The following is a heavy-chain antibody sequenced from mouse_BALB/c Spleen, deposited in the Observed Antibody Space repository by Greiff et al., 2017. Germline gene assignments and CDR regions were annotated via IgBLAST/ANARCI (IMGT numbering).Heavy chain of an antibody. V-gene: IGHV5-12-1*01. Sequence: EVQLVESGGGLVKPGGSLKLSCAASGFAFSSYDMSWVRQTPEKRLEWVAYISSGGGSTYYPDTVKGRFTISRDNAKNTLYLQMSSLKSEDTAMYYCVYGNQGDWFAYWGQGTLVTVSA. CDR3: VYGNQGDWFAY. D-gene: IGHD2-10*02. CDR1: GFAFSSYD. CDR2: ISSGGGST. J-gene: IGHJ3*01.